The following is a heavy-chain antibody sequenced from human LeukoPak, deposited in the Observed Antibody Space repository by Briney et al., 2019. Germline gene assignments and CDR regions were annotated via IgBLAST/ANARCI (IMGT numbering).Heavy chain of an antibody. V-gene: IGHV4-39*07. CDR1: GGSTSSSSYY. D-gene: IGHD3-10*01. CDR3: ARPARRITMVRGVIKRSRRFDY. CDR2: IYYSGST. J-gene: IGHJ4*02. Sequence: SETLSLTCTVSGGSTSSSSYYWGWIRQPPGKGLECIGSIYYSGSTYYNPSLKSRVTISVDTSKNQFSLKLSSVTAADTAVYYCARPARRITMVRGVIKRSRRFDYWGQGTLVTVSS.